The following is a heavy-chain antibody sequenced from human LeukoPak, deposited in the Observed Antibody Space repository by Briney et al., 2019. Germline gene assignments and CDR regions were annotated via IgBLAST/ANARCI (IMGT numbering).Heavy chain of an antibody. J-gene: IGHJ6*03. Sequence: SVNVSCQASGGSFDIYEIIGVLQAPGQGLEWRGGVIPIFGTANYAQKFQGRVTITADETTSTAYMELSSLRSEDTAVSYCATGDYYYYMDVWGKGTTVTVSS. V-gene: IGHV1-69*13. CDR1: GGSFDIYE. CDR2: VIPIFGTA. CDR3: ATGDYYYYMDV.